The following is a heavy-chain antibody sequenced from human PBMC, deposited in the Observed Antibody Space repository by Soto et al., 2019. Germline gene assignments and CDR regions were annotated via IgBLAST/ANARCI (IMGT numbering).Heavy chain of an antibody. CDR2: ISSSSSYI. J-gene: IGHJ6*02. Sequence: GGSLRLSCAASGFTFSIYSMNWVREAPGKGLEWVSSISSSSSYIYYADSVKGRFTISRDNAKNSLYLQMNSLRAEDTAVYYCARDKVYPSGDYAHYYYGMDVWGQGTTVTVSS. D-gene: IGHD4-17*01. CDR3: ARDKVYPSGDYAHYYYGMDV. CDR1: GFTFSIYS. V-gene: IGHV3-21*01.